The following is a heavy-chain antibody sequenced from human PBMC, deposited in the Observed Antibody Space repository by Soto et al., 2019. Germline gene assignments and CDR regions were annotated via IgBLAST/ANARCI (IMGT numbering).Heavy chain of an antibody. CDR2: ISSSSYI. V-gene: IGHV3-21*01. J-gene: IGHJ4*02. CDR1: GFTFSSYS. D-gene: IGHD6-19*01. CDR3: ARDQDSSAYDY. Sequence: EVQLVESGGGLVKPGGSLRLSCAASGFTFSSYSMNWVRQAPGKGLEWVSSISSSSYIYYADSVKGRFTISRDNAKNSLYLQMNSLRAEDTAVYYCARDQDSSAYDYWGQGTLVTVSS.